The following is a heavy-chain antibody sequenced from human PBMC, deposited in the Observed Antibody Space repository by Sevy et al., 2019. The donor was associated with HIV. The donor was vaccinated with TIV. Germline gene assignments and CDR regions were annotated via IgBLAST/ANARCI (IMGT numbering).Heavy chain of an antibody. CDR2: ISYDGSNK. D-gene: IGHD3-22*01. CDR1: GFTFSSYA. CDR3: ARDQYYDSSGSPYFDY. Sequence: GGSLRLSCAASGFTFSSYAMRWVRQAPGKGLEWVAVISYDGSNKYYADSVKGRFTISRDNSKNTLYLQMNSLRAEDTAVYYCARDQYYDSSGSPYFDYWGQGTLVTVSS. J-gene: IGHJ4*02. V-gene: IGHV3-30-3*01.